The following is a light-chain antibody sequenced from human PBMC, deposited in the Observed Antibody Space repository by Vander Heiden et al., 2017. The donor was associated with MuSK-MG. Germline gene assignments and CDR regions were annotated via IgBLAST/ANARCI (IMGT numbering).Light chain of an antibody. J-gene: IGKJ1*01. CDR3: QETYTTSWT. V-gene: IGKV1-39*01. Sequence: DIQMTQSPSSLSASVGDRVTINCRASQSISNYLSWYQQIPGKAPKLLIYAASSLQSGVPSRFSGSGSGTDFTLTISSLQPEDFASYYCQETYTTSWTFGQGTKVEIK. CDR2: AAS. CDR1: QSISNY.